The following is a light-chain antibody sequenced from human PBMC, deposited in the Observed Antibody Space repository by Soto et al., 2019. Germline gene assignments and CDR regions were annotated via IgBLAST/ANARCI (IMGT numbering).Light chain of an antibody. CDR3: RQSYSAPRT. CDR1: QSISSY. V-gene: IGKV1-39*01. Sequence: DIQMTQSPSSLSASVGDRVTITCRASQSISSYLNWYQQKPGKAPKLLIYAASSLQSGVPSRFSGSGSGTDFTLTISSLQPEDFSTYYCRQSYSAPRTFGLGTKV. J-gene: IGKJ1*01. CDR2: AAS.